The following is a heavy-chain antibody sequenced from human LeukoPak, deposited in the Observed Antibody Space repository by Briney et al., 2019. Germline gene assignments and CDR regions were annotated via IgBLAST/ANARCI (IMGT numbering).Heavy chain of an antibody. CDR1: GFTFSSHG. CDR3: ARGTGGGTVAIFDY. J-gene: IGHJ4*02. V-gene: IGHV3-33*01. CDR2: IWYDGSNQ. Sequence: PGRSLRLSCAASGFTFSSHGMHWVRQAPGKGLEWVAVIWYDGSNQFYTDSVKGRFTVSRDNSKNTLYLQMNSLRAEDTAVYYCARGTGGGTVAIFDYWGQGTLVTVSS. D-gene: IGHD4-23*01.